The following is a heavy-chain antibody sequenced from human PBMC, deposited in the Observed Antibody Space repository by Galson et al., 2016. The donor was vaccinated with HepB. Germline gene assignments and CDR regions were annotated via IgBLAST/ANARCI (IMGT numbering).Heavy chain of an antibody. J-gene: IGHJ4*02. CDR3: AKSRYSDTTGYFFPDF. V-gene: IGHV4-4*02. CDR2: ICHSGIS. D-gene: IGHD3-22*01. CDR1: GGSISYNYW. Sequence: SETLSLTCAVSGGSISYNYWWSWVRQPPGQGLEWIGQICHSGISNYNPSLKSRVSISVDKSKNHFSLQLTSVTAADTAIYFCAKSRYSDTTGYFFPDFWGQGTLVTVSS.